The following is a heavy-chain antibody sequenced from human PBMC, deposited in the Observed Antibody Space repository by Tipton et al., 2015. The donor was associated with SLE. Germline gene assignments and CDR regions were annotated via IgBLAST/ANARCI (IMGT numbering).Heavy chain of an antibody. J-gene: IGHJ3*02. Sequence: TLSLTCAVYGGSFSGYYWSWIRQPPGKGLEWIGEINHSGSTNYNPSLKSRVTISRDTSKNQFSLRLNSVTAADTAVYYCARGWDAFDIWGQGTMVTVSS. CDR2: INHSGST. CDR3: ARGWDAFDI. CDR1: GGSFSGYY. V-gene: IGHV4-34*01.